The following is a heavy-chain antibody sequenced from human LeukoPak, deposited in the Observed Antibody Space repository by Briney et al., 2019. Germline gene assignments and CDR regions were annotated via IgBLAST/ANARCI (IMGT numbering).Heavy chain of an antibody. J-gene: IGHJ3*02. CDR1: EFTFSSYA. Sequence: GGSLRLSCAASEFTFSSYAMSWVRQAPGKGLEWVSGISGSGGSTNYADSVKGRFTISRDNSKNTLYLQMNSLRAEDTAVYYCAKDHYYGSGSVGVFDIWGQGTMVTVSS. V-gene: IGHV3-23*01. D-gene: IGHD3-10*01. CDR2: ISGSGGST. CDR3: AKDHYYGSGSVGVFDI.